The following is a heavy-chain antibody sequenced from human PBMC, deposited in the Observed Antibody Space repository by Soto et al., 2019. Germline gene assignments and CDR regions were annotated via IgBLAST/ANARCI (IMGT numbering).Heavy chain of an antibody. CDR2: ISYSGNT. D-gene: IGHD2-15*01. CDR3: AGLRGYAGSPIDY. J-gene: IGHJ4*02. CDR1: DGSMMSGS. Sequence: SDTLSLTCTVSDGSMMSGSWTWIPQSPGKGLEWIGYISYSGNTNYNPSLKSRVTMSVDTPKNQFSLRLSSVTTADTAVYYCAGLRGYAGSPIDYWGQGTLVTVSS. V-gene: IGHV4-59*07.